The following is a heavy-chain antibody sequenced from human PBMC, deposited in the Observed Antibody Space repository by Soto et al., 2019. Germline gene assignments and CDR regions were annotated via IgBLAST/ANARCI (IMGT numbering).Heavy chain of an antibody. Sequence: QITLKESGPTLVKPTQTLTLTCTFSGFSLSTSGVGVAWIRQPPGKALEWLALIYWDDGKRYSPSLKTSLNITKDTSKNQVVLTQTNVDPVDTATYYCAHRTAYYISTGYYPFDYWGQGSLVTVSS. CDR3: AHRTAYYISTGYYPFDY. CDR1: GFSLSTSGVG. V-gene: IGHV2-5*02. CDR2: IYWDDGK. J-gene: IGHJ4*02. D-gene: IGHD3-9*01.